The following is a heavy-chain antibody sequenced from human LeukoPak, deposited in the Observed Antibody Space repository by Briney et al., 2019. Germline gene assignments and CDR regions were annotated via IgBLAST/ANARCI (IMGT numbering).Heavy chain of an antibody. CDR2: IIPIFGTA. Sequence: SVKVSCKASGGTFSSYAISWVRQAPGQGLEWMGGIIPIFGTANYAQKFQGRVTITADKSTSTAYMELSSLRSEDTAVYYCARGDFRSGYYSNWGQGTLVTVSS. CDR1: GGTFSSYA. V-gene: IGHV1-69*06. D-gene: IGHD3-3*01. J-gene: IGHJ4*02. CDR3: ARGDFRSGYYSN.